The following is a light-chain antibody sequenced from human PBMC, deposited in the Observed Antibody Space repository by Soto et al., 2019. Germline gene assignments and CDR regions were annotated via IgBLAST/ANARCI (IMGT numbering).Light chain of an antibody. CDR3: QQYGSSPIT. J-gene: IGKJ5*01. CDR2: GAS. V-gene: IGKV3-20*01. Sequence: EIVMTQSPATLSVSPGERVTLYCRASQSVTSNLAWYQQRPGQAPRLLIYGASTRDTGIPDRFSGSGSGTDFSLTISRLEPEDFEVYYCQQYGSSPITFGQGTRLEIK. CDR1: QSVTSN.